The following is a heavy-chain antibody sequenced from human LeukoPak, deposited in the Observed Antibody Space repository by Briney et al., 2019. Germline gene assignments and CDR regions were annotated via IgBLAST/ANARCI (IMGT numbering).Heavy chain of an antibody. CDR3: AGDQGYGSGAFDI. V-gene: IGHV1-2*02. Sequence: ASVKVSCKASGYTFTGYYMHWVRQAPGQGLEWMGWINPNSGGTNYAQKFQGRVTMTRDTSISTAYMELSRLRSDDTAVYYCAGDQGYGSGAFDIWGQGTMVTVSS. D-gene: IGHD3-10*01. CDR1: GYTFTGYY. J-gene: IGHJ3*02. CDR2: INPNSGGT.